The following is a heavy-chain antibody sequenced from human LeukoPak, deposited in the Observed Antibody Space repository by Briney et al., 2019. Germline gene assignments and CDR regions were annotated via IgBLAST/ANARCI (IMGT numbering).Heavy chain of an antibody. CDR2: ISYDGSNK. CDR1: GFIFNNYW. D-gene: IGHD5-12*01. V-gene: IGHV3-30-3*01. CDR3: ARRRGYSGFDR. J-gene: IGHJ5*02. Sequence: GGSLRLSCAASGFIFNNYWMTWVRQAPGKGLEWVAVISYDGSNKYYADSVKGRFTISRDNSKNTLYLQMNSLRAEDTAVYYCARRRGYSGFDRWGQGTLVTVSS.